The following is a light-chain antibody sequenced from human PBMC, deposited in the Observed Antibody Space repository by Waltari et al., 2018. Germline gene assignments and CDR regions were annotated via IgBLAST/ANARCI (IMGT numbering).Light chain of an antibody. CDR2: KAS. V-gene: IGKV1-5*03. Sequence: DIQMTQSPSTLSASVGDRITITCRASQRINTWLAWYQQKPGKAPKLLISKASSLQSEVPSRFSGSGFGTEFTLTISSLQPDDSAPYYCQRYSGYPPTFGGGTKGEIK. J-gene: IGKJ4*01. CDR3: QRYSGYPPT. CDR1: QRINTW.